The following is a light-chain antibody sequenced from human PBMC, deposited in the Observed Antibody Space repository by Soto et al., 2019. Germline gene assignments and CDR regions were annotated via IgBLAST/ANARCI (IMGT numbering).Light chain of an antibody. J-gene: IGKJ4*01. Sequence: EFVLTQSPGTLSLSPGERATLSCRASQTIRNNYLAWYQQKPGQAPRLLIYDASSRATAIPDRFRGGGSGTDFTLTISRLEPEDFAVYYCLQTSRYPLTFRCVTKVEIK. V-gene: IGKV3-20*01. CDR3: LQTSRYPLT. CDR1: QTIRNNY. CDR2: DAS.